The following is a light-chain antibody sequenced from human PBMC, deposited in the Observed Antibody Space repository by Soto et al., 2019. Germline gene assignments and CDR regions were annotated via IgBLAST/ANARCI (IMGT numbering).Light chain of an antibody. Sequence: QSVLTQPPSASGSPGQSVTISCTGTSSDVGGYDFVAWHQQHPGKAPRLMIYDVSKRPSGVPGRFSGSKSGYTASLTVSGLQAEDEADYYCSSFVGGNIYVFGTGTKVTVL. CDR2: DVS. V-gene: IGLV2-8*01. CDR1: SSDVGGYDF. CDR3: SSFVGGNIYV. J-gene: IGLJ1*01.